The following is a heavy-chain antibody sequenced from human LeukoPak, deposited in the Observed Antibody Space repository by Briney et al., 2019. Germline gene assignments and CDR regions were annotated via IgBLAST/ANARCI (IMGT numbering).Heavy chain of an antibody. Sequence: SETLSLTCTVSGGSISSYYWSWIRQPPGKGLEWIGYIYYSGSTNYNPSLKSRVTISVDTSKNQFSLKLSSVTAADTAVYYCARGGYSGSYPLYYYYGMDVWGQGTTVTVSS. D-gene: IGHD1-26*01. CDR2: IYYSGST. V-gene: IGHV4-59*08. CDR1: GGSISSYY. J-gene: IGHJ6*02. CDR3: ARGGYSGSYPLYYYYGMDV.